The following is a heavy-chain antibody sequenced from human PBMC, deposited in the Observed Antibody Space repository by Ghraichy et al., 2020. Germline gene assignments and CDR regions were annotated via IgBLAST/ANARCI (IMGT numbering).Heavy chain of an antibody. CDR3: ARVGGGVRGVYYLDY. V-gene: IGHV4-59*01. CDR2: IHHTGSA. J-gene: IGHJ4*02. D-gene: IGHD3-10*01. Sequence: SQTLSLTCTISSGSINGYFWSWIRQPPGKGLEWIGYIHHTGSANYNPSLRSRVTMSADTSKNQFSLRLTSVTAADTAEYYCARVGGGVRGVYYLDYWGQGTPVTVSS. CDR1: SGSINGYF.